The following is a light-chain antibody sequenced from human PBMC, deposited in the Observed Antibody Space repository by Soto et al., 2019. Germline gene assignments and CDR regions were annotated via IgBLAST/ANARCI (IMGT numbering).Light chain of an antibody. CDR3: LLSYTATRPV. CDR1: TGAVTSSHY. J-gene: IGLJ2*01. V-gene: IGLV7-46*01. CDR2: DAT. Sequence: QAVVTQGPSLTVSPGGTVTLTCGSSTGAVTSSHYPYWFQQKPGQAPRTLIYDATNKHSWTPARFSGSLLGGKAALTLSGAQPEDEADYYCLLSYTATRPVFGGGTKVTVL.